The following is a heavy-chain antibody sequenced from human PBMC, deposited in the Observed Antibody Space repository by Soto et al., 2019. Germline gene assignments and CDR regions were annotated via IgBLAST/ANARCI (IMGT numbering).Heavy chain of an antibody. CDR3: ARAVGYGDYVFDY. D-gene: IGHD4-17*01. CDR1: GFTVSSNY. Sequence: PVGSLRLSCAASGFTVSSNYMSWVRQAPGKGLEWVSVIYSGGSTYYADSVKGRFTISRDNSKNTLYLQMNSLRAEDTAVYYCARAVGYGDYVFDYWGQGTLVTV. CDR2: IYSGGST. J-gene: IGHJ4*02. V-gene: IGHV3-53*01.